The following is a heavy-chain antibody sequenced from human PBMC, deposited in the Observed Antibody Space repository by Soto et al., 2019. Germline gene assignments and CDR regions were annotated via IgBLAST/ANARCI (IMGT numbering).Heavy chain of an antibody. V-gene: IGHV4-34*01. J-gene: IGHJ6*02. CDR3: ARKGTIFGVVNYYYYYYGMDV. CDR1: GGSFSGYY. D-gene: IGHD3-3*01. Sequence: QVQLQQWGAGLLKPSETLSLTCAVYGGSFSGYYWSWIRQPPGKGLEWIGEINHSGSTNYNPSLKSRVTISVDTSKNQFSLKLSSVTAADTAVYYCARKGTIFGVVNYYYYYYGMDVWGQGTTVTVSS. CDR2: INHSGST.